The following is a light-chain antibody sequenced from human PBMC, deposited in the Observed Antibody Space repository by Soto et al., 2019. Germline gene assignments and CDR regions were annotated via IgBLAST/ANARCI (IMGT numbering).Light chain of an antibody. V-gene: IGLV1-47*01. CDR1: SSNIGSNY. Sequence: QSVLTQPPSASGTPGQRVTISCSGSSSNIGSNYVYWYQQLPGTAPKLLIYRNNQRPAVVPDRFSGYKSGTAASLAISGLRSEEEDDYYCAAWDDSRSVVFGGGTKLTVL. CDR3: AAWDDSRSVV. J-gene: IGLJ2*01. CDR2: RNN.